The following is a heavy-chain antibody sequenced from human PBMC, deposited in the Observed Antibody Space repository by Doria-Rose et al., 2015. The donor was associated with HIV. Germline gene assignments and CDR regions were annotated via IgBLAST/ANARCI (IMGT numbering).Heavy chain of an antibody. CDR2: ISGSGATP. D-gene: IGHD2-15*01. J-gene: IGHJ4*02. CDR1: FTFRSYA. CDR3: AKGMSLLVVVAASTTFDS. Sequence: FTFRSYAVSWVRQAPGKGLEWVSSISGSGATPNYADSVKGRFAITRDNSKNTLYLQMNNLRAEDTAVYYCAKGMSLLVVVAASTTFDSWGQGVRGTVSS. V-gene: IGHV3-23*01.